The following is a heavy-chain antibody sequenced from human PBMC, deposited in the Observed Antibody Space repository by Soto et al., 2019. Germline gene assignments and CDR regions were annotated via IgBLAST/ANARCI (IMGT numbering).Heavy chain of an antibody. CDR2: ISGSDGKT. V-gene: IGHV3-23*01. J-gene: IGHJ4*02. D-gene: IGHD3-3*01. CDR3: ARWSYLDY. Sequence: GGSLRLSYAASGFSFGSYALSWVRQAPGKGLEWVSTISGSDGKTFYADSVKGRFSISRDTSQSTLYLQMNSLRADDTAMYYCARWSYLDYWGQGTRVTVSS. CDR1: GFSFGSYA.